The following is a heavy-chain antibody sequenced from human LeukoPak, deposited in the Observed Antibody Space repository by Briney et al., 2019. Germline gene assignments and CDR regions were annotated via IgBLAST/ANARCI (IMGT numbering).Heavy chain of an antibody. Sequence: GGSLRLSCAASGFSFSTFTMNWVRQAPGKGLEWISYISSSSNIIYYADSVKGRFTISRDNANNSLYLQLNSLRAEDTAVYYCARGARIVVVTATLRGWFDSWGQGTLVTVSS. D-gene: IGHD2-21*02. CDR2: ISSSSNII. CDR3: ARGARIVVVTATLRGWFDS. J-gene: IGHJ5*01. CDR1: GFSFSTFT. V-gene: IGHV3-48*04.